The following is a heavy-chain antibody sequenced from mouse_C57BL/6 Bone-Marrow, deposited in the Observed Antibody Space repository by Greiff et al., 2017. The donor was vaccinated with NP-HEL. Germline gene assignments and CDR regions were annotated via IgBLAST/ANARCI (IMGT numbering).Heavy chain of an antibody. V-gene: IGHV1-52*01. D-gene: IGHD2-1*01. CDR1: GYTFTSYW. J-gene: IGHJ4*01. CDR2: IDPSDSET. CDR3: ARGDIYYGNFYAMDY. Sequence: QVQLQQPGAELVRPGSSVKLSCKASGYTFTSYWMHWVKQRPIQGLEWIGNIDPSDSETHYNQKFKDKATLTVDKSSSTAYMQLSSLTSEDSAVYYCARGDIYYGNFYAMDYWGQGTSVTVSS.